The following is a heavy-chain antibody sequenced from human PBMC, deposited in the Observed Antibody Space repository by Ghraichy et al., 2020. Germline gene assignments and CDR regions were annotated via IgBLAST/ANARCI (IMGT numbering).Heavy chain of an antibody. CDR3: ASRGGYDSSGYYYVS. V-gene: IGHV5-51*01. J-gene: IGHJ5*02. Sequence: GESLNISCKGSGYSFTSFWIAWVRQMPGKGLEWMGIIYPGDSDTRYSPSFQGQVTISADKSISTAYLQWSSLKASDTAIYYCASRGGYDSSGYYYVSWGQGTLVTVSS. D-gene: IGHD3-22*01. CDR2: IYPGDSDT. CDR1: GYSFTSFW.